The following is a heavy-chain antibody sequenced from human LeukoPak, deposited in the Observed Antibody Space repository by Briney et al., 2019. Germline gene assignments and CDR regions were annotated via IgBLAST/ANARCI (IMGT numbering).Heavy chain of an antibody. CDR1: GFTFSSYA. CDR3: AKVREGVVVVPAAPVDF. CDR2: ISGSGSST. J-gene: IGHJ4*02. Sequence: GGSLRLSCAASGFTFSSYAMSWVRQGPGKGLEWVSTISGSGSSTDYADSVKGRFTISRDSSKNTLYLQMNSLRAEDTAIYYCAKVREGVVVVPAAPVDFWGQGTLVTVSS. V-gene: IGHV3-23*01. D-gene: IGHD2-2*01.